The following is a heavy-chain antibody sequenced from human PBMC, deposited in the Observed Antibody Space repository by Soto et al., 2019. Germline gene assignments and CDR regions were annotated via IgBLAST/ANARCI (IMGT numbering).Heavy chain of an antibody. V-gene: IGHV1-18*01. D-gene: IGHD1-26*01. CDR3: ARVEGLWELLYFDY. CDR1: GYTFTSYG. Sequence: ASVKVSCKASGYTFTSYGISLVRQAPGQVLELIVWIIAYDFNTDYSQKLQGRFTMTTDAWTSTAYMELRSLRSDDTAVYYCARVEGLWELLYFDYWG. CDR2: IIAYDFNT. J-gene: IGHJ4*01.